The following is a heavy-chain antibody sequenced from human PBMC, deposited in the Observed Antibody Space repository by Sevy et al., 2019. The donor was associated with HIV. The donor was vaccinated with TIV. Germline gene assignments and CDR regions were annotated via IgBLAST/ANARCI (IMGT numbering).Heavy chain of an antibody. V-gene: IGHV1-69*13. CDR3: ARDMTVTMVRGVIPRDYYYYGMDV. Sequence: ASVKVSCKASGGTFSSYAISWVRQAPGQGLEWMGGIIPIFGTANYAQKFQGRVTITADESTSTAYMELGGLRCEDTAVYYCARDMTVTMVRGVIPRDYYYYGMDVWGQGTTVTVSS. CDR1: GGTFSSYA. CDR2: IIPIFGTA. D-gene: IGHD3-10*01. J-gene: IGHJ6*02.